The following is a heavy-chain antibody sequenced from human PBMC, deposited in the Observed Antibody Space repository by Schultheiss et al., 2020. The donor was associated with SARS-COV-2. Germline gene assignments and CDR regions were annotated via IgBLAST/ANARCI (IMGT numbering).Heavy chain of an antibody. D-gene: IGHD4-17*01. V-gene: IGHV1-18*01. Sequence: GESLKISCTASGYTFSTYGITWVRQAPGQGLEWIGWISGYNSNTNYAQKFQGRVSMTTDTFTNTAYMELRSLRSDDAAVYYCARGDYPPRVWGQGTTVTVSS. CDR1: GYTFSTYG. CDR3: ARGDYPPRV. J-gene: IGHJ6*02. CDR2: ISGYNSNT.